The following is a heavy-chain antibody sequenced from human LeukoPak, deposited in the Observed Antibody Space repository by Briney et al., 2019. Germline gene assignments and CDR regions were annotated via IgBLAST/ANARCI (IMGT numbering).Heavy chain of an antibody. J-gene: IGHJ4*02. CDR3: AKDGQLLWFGEVDY. Sequence: GGSLRLSCAASGFTFTSYAMSWVRQAPGKGLEWVSAITGSGGSTYYADSVKGRFTISRDNSKNTLYLQMNSLRAEDTAVYYCAKDGQLLWFGEVDYWGQGTLVTVSS. CDR1: GFTFTSYA. CDR2: ITGSGGST. D-gene: IGHD3-10*01. V-gene: IGHV3-23*01.